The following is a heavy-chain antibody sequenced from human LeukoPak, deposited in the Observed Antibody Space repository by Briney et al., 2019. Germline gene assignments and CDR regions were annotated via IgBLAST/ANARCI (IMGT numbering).Heavy chain of an antibody. D-gene: IGHD6-13*01. CDR2: ISSDGSST. CDR1: GFTFSSYW. Sequence: GGSLRLSCAASGFTFSSYWMHWVRQAPGKGLVWVSRISSDGSSTSYADSVKGRFTIFRDNAKNTLYLQMNSLRAEDTAVYYCARVDSSSWSPFDYWGQGTLVTVSS. V-gene: IGHV3-74*01. J-gene: IGHJ4*02. CDR3: ARVDSSSWSPFDY.